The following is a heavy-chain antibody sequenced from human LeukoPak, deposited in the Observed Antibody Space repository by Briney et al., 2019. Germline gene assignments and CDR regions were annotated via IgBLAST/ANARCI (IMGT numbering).Heavy chain of an antibody. CDR3: ATDNQRRITIFGVVIDTDY. CDR1: GYTFTGYY. Sequence: ASVKVSSKASGYTFTGYYMHWVRQAPGQGLEWMGWINPNSGGTNYAQKFQGRVTMTRDTSISTAYMELSRLRSDDTAVYYCATDNQRRITIFGVVIDTDYWGQGTLVTVSS. CDR2: INPNSGGT. J-gene: IGHJ4*02. V-gene: IGHV1-2*02. D-gene: IGHD3-3*01.